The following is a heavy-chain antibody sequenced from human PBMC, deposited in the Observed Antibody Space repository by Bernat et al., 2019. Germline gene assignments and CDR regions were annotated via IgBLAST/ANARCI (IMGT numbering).Heavy chain of an antibody. CDR3: ARVGVVVVAGKGSAFDI. D-gene: IGHD6-19*01. J-gene: IGHJ3*02. V-gene: IGHV3-30*01. CDR1: GFTFRPYA. Sequence: QVQLVESGGGVVQPGRSLRLSCAAPGFTFRPYAMHWVRQAQGKGLEWVAVISYDGSETYYADYVEGRFTISRDNSKSTLYLQMNSLRAEDTAVYYCARVGVVVVAGKGSAFDIWGQGTMVTVSS. CDR2: ISYDGSET.